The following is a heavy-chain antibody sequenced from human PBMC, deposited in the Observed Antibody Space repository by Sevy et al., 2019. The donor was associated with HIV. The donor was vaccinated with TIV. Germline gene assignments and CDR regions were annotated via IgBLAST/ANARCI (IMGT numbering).Heavy chain of an antibody. D-gene: IGHD1-7*01. CDR2: ISIDGSNV. V-gene: IGHV3-30*18. Sequence: GGSLRRSCAASGFTFSSYGMNWVRQAPGKGLEWVAVISIDGSNVYYAESVKGRLTISRDNSKNTLYLQMHSLRGEDTAVFYCAKEGGTAGYYGMDVWGQGTTVTVSS. J-gene: IGHJ6*02. CDR1: GFTFSSYG. CDR3: AKEGGTAGYYGMDV.